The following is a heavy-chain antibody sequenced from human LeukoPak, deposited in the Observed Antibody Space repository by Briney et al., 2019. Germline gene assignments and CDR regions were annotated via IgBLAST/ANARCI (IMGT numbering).Heavy chain of an antibody. D-gene: IGHD3-22*01. V-gene: IGHV4-34*01. J-gene: IGHJ6*02. CDR3: ARGRIAKIVVVHSFSYGMDV. CDR2: INDYTGDT. CDR1: GGSFTDYF. Sequence: SETLSLTCSVFGGSFTDYFWTWIRHSPGKGLEWIGEINDYTGDTKHNQSLNSRVSISLEKPKNHLSLELRSVTAADTAVYYCARGRIAKIVVVHSFSYGMDVWGQGTTVTVSS.